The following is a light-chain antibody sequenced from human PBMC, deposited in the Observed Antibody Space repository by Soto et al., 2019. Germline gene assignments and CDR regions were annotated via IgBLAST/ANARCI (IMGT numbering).Light chain of an antibody. V-gene: IGKV3-20*01. Sequence: EIVLTQSPGTLPLSPGERATLSCRASKSVSSSYLAWYQQKPGKAPMLPIHGASSTATGIPDRFSGSASATDFSLTISRLATEDFEVYYFEQYDSPPVTFGQGTKVEIK. CDR2: GAS. CDR1: KSVSSSY. J-gene: IGKJ1*01. CDR3: EQYDSPPVT.